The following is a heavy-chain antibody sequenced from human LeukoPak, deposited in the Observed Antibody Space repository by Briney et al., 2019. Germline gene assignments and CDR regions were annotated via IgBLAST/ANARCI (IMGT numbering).Heavy chain of an antibody. V-gene: IGHV3-21*06. D-gene: IGHD3-3*01. CDR3: ARVSLGVKTPTPYYSGMDV. CDR1: GFTFSGYS. CDR2: ISVAGGAI. J-gene: IGHJ6*04. Sequence: GGSLRLSCTASGFTFSGYSMNWVRQAPGKGLEWVSYISVAGGAIYYADSVKGRFTILKDTAQNSQFLQMNSLRAEDTAVYYCARVSLGVKTPTPYYSGMDVWGKGATVTVS.